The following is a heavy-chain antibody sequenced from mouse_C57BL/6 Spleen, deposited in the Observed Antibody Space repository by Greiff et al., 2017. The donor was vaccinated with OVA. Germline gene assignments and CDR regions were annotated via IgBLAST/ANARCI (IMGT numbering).Heavy chain of an antibody. D-gene: IGHD2-12*01. Sequence: QVQLQQSGAELVRPGTSVKVSCKASGYAFTNYLIEWVKQRPGQGLEWIGVINPGSGGTNYNEKFKGKATMTADKSASTAYMQLSRLTSEDSAVYFCARGGLRRDAMDYWGQGTSVTVAS. J-gene: IGHJ4*01. CDR2: INPGSGGT. CDR1: GYAFTNYL. CDR3: ARGGLRRDAMDY. V-gene: IGHV1-54*01.